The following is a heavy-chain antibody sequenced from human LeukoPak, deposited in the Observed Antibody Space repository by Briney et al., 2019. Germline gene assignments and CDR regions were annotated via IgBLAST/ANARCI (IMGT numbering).Heavy chain of an antibody. J-gene: IGHJ3*02. D-gene: IGHD2-21*02. CDR3: ARYIVVVTASRAFDI. V-gene: IGHV4-30-4*08. Sequence: SQTLSLTCTVSGGSISSGGYYWSWIRQHPGKGLEWIGYIYYNGSTYYNPSLESRVTISVDTSKNQFSLKVISVTAADTAVYYCARYIVVVTASRAFDIWGQGTMVTVSS. CDR1: GGSISSGGYY. CDR2: IYYNGST.